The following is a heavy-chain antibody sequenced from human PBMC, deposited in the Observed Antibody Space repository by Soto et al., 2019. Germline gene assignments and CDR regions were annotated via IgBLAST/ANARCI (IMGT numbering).Heavy chain of an antibody. J-gene: IGHJ3*02. CDR2: FDPEDGET. CDR3: AKDIGNRGYATNGAFDI. V-gene: IGHV1-24*01. CDR1: GYTLTELS. D-gene: IGHD5-12*01. Sequence: ASVKVSCKVSGYTLTELSMHWVRQAPGKGLEWMGGFDPEDGETIYAQKFQGRVTMTEDTSTDTAYMELSSLRAEDTALYYCAKDIGNRGYATNGAFDIWGQGTMVTVSS.